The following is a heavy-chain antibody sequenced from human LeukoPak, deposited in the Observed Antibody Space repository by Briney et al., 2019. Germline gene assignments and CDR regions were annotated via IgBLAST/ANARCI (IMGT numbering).Heavy chain of an antibody. CDR3: ARAKYSSRWSLDY. CDR1: GFTFNIYR. Sequence: PGGSLRLSCATSGFTFNIYRMQWVRQVPGKGLVWVSRIDSNGGGATYADSVKGRFTTSRDNGNNTMYLQMNSLRAEDTAIYYCARAKYSSRWSLDYWGQGALVTVSS. V-gene: IGHV3-74*03. CDR2: IDSNGGGA. J-gene: IGHJ4*02. D-gene: IGHD6-13*01.